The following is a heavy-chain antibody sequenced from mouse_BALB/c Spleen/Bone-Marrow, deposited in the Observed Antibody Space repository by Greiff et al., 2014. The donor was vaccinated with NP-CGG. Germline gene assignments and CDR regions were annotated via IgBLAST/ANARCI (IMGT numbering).Heavy chain of an antibody. D-gene: IGHD2-3*01. J-gene: IGHJ1*01. V-gene: IGHV2-9*02. CDR2: IWAGGST. CDR1: GFSLPSYG. Sequence: QVQLKESGPGLVAPSQSLSITCTVSGFSLPSYGVPWVRQPPGKGLEWLGVIWAGGSTNYNSALMSRLSISKDNSKSQVFLKMNSLQTDDTAMYYWARVYRWYFDVWGAGTTVTVSS. CDR3: ARVYRWYFDV.